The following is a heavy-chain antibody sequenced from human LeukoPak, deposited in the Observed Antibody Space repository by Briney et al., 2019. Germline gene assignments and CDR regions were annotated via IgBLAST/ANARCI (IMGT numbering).Heavy chain of an antibody. Sequence: SETLSLTCSVSGYSINSVYYWGWIRQPPEKGLEWIGSIHHSGTTYYNPSLKSRVTISMDTSRNQFSLKLTSVTAADTSLYYCERPATRGYAYGRSDFDSWGQGTLVTVFS. CDR3: ERPATRGYAYGRSDFDS. D-gene: IGHD5-18*01. CDR1: GYSINSVYY. CDR2: IHHSGTT. V-gene: IGHV4-38-2*01. J-gene: IGHJ4*02.